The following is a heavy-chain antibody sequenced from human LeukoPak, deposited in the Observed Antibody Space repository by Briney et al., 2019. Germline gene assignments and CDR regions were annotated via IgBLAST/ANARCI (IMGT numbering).Heavy chain of an antibody. CDR2: IYYSGST. D-gene: IGHD3-22*01. CDR3: ARLPYDSSGYYPGDDY. J-gene: IGHJ4*02. Sequence: SQTLSLTCTVSGGSISSGSYYWSWIRQHPGKGLEWIGYIYYSGSTYYNPSLKSRVTISVDTSKNQFSLKLSSVTAADTAVYYCARLPYDSSGYYPGDDYWGQGTLVTVSS. V-gene: IGHV4-31*03. CDR1: GGSISSGSYY.